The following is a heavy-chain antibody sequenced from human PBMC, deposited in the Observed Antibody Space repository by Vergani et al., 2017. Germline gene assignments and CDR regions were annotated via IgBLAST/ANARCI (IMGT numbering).Heavy chain of an antibody. CDR2: IYYSGST. CDR1: GGSISSYY. CDR3: ARHIEGRVLYYDFWSGSTFDY. V-gene: IGHV4-39*01. J-gene: IGHJ4*02. D-gene: IGHD3-3*01. Sequence: QVQLQESGPGLVKPSETLSLTCTVSGGSISSYYWGWIRQPPGKGLEWIGSIYYSGSTYYNPSLKSRVTISVDTSKNQFSLKLSSVTAADTAVYYCARHIEGRVLYYDFWSGSTFDYWGQGTLVTVSS.